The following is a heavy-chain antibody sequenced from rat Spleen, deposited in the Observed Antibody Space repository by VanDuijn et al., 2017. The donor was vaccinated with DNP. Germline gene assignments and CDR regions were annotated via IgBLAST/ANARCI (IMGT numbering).Heavy chain of an antibody. D-gene: IGHD1-12*02. CDR3: TRVDDVSYYYDWYFAL. Sequence: EVELVESGGGLVQPGRSLTLSCAASGFTFSDYYMAWVRQAPTRGLEWVATITTGGGGPYYRDSVKGRFTLSRDNAKSTLYLQMNSLRSEDTATYYCTRVDDVSYYYDWYFALWGPGTMVTVSS. J-gene: IGHJ1*01. CDR2: ITTGGGGP. CDR1: GFTFSDYY. V-gene: IGHV5-27*01.